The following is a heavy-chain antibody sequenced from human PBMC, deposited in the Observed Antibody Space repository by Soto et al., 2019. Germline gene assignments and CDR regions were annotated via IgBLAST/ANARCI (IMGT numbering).Heavy chain of an antibody. V-gene: IGHV3-23*01. CDR1: GFSFTKHA. CDR3: ARNAGDWIRDGVDV. J-gene: IGHJ6*02. D-gene: IGHD7-27*01. CDR2: ISGDGYTT. Sequence: EVQLLESGGDLVQPGGSLRLSCAASGFSFTKHAMSWVRQAPGRGLQWISGISGDGYTTYYADAVKGRFTISRDNSQTTLYLQMNSLRGEDTAVYFCARNAGDWIRDGVDVWGQGTTVTVSS.